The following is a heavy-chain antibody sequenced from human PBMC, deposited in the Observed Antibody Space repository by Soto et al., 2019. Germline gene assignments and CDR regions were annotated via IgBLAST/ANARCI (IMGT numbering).Heavy chain of an antibody. CDR2: ISYDGSNK. D-gene: IGHD3-22*01. J-gene: IGHJ4*02. CDR3: VRSMIIVVRLIGLDY. V-gene: IGHV3-30-3*01. CDR1: GFTFRSYA. Sequence: GGSLRLSCGASGFTFRSYAMHWVRQTPGKGLEWVAVISYDGSNKHYADSVKGRFSISRDNAKNMLYLQMDSLSSEDTAVYYCVRSMIIVVRLIGLDYWGQGTLVTVSA.